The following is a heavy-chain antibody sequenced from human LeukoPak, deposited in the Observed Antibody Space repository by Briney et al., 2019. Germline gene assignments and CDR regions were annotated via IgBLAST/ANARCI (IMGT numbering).Heavy chain of an antibody. Sequence: QPGGSLRLSCAASGFTVSSNYMSWARQAPGKGLEWVSVIYSGGSTFYADSVKGRFTISRDNSKNMLYLQMNSLRAEDTAVYYCARDPLTGDYLDYWGQGALVTVSS. J-gene: IGHJ4*02. CDR3: ARDPLTGDYLDY. V-gene: IGHV3-66*01. D-gene: IGHD3-9*01. CDR2: IYSGGST. CDR1: GFTVSSNY.